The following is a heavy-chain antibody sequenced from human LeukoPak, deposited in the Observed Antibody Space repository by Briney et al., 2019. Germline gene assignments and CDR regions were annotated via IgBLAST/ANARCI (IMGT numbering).Heavy chain of an antibody. CDR3: ARHEGYSFKY. V-gene: IGHV4-4*02. CDR1: GGSIGNSHW. Sequence: KPSETLSLTCAVSGGSIGNSHWWSWVRQPPEKGLEWIGQVYPGGSAVYNPSFKSRVTLPLDKSRNHFSLFLTSVIAADTAVYFCARHEGYSFKYWGQGALVTVSS. CDR2: VYPGGSA. J-gene: IGHJ4*02.